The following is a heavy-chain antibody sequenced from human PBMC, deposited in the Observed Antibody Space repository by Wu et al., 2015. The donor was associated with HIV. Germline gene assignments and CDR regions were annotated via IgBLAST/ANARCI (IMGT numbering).Heavy chain of an antibody. CDR1: GATFSSYA. V-gene: IGHV1-69*05. Sequence: QVQLVQSGAEVKKPGSSVKVSCKASGATFSSYALSWVRQAPGQGLEWMGGIIPIFGTTDYAQKFQGRVSITTDESTSTAYMELSSLRSEDTAVYYCARGVVRSREFDTWGQGTLVTVSS. D-gene: IGHD1-1*01. CDR2: IIPIFGTT. CDR3: ARGVVRSREFDT. J-gene: IGHJ4*02.